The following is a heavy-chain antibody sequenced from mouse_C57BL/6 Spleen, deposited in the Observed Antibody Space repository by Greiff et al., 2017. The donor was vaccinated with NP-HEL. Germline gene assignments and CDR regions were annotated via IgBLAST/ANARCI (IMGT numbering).Heavy chain of an antibody. J-gene: IGHJ1*03. CDR2: ISDGGSYT. CDR3: ARDHYGSGYFDV. CDR1: GFTFSSYA. D-gene: IGHD1-1*01. V-gene: IGHV5-4*01. Sequence: EVMLVESGGGLVKPGGSLKLSCAASGFTFSSYAMSWVRQTPEKRLEWVATISDGGSYTYYPDNVKGRFTISRDNAKNNLYLQMSHLKSEDTAMYYCARDHYGSGYFDVWGTGTTVTVSS.